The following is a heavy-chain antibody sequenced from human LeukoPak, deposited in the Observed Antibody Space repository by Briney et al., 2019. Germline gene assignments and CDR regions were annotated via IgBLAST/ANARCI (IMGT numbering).Heavy chain of an antibody. D-gene: IGHD5-18*01. J-gene: IGHJ4*02. Sequence: PGRSLRLSCSASGFAFSSYAMHWVRQDPGKGLEWVAVISYDGSNKYYADSVKGRFTISRDNSKNTLYLQMNSLRAEDTAVYYCARDRGYSYGSHPDYWGQGTLVTVSS. CDR3: ARDRGYSYGSHPDY. V-gene: IGHV3-30*04. CDR1: GFAFSSYA. CDR2: ISYDGSNK.